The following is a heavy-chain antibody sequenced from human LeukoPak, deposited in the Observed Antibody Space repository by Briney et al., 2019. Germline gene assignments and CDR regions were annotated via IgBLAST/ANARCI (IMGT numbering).Heavy chain of an antibody. D-gene: IGHD2-2*01. CDR1: GYTFTGQY. CDR2: INPKTGDT. V-gene: IGHV1-2*02. CDR3: ASVGVVVPAASNWFDP. Sequence: ASVKVSCKASGYTFTGQYLYWARQTPGQGLEWMGWINPKTGDTDSAQNFQGRVTMTRDTSITTAYMELSSLRSEDTAVYYCASVGVVVPAASNWFDPWGQGTLVTVSS. J-gene: IGHJ5*02.